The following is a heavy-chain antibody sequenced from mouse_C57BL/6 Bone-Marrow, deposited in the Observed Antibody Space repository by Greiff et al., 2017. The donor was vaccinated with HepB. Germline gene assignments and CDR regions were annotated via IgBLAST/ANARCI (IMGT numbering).Heavy chain of an antibody. J-gene: IGHJ1*03. CDR3: ARALDYGSSYEDFDV. V-gene: IGHV1-55*01. D-gene: IGHD1-1*01. CDR1: GYTFTSYW. Sequence: QVQLQQPGAELVKPGASVKMSCKASGYTFTSYWITWVKQRPGQGLEWIGDIYPGSGSTNYNEKFKSKATLTVDTSSSTAYMQLSSLTSEDSAVYYCARALDYGSSYEDFDVWGTGTTVTVSS. CDR2: IYPGSGST.